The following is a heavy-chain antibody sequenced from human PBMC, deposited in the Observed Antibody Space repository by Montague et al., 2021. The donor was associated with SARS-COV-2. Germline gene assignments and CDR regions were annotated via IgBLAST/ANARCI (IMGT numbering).Heavy chain of an antibody. D-gene: IGHD5-24*01. J-gene: IGHJ4*02. V-gene: IGHV4-31*03. CDR3: ARVFPRWLQFDPYFDY. CDR2: IYYSGTT. Sequence: TLSLTCSVSGGSISSVDYYWSWIRQHPGKGLEWIGYIYYSGTTYYNPSLKSRLTISVDTSNNQFSLRLSSVTAADTAVYYCARVFPRWLQFDPYFDYWGQGTLVTVSS. CDR1: GGSISSVDYY.